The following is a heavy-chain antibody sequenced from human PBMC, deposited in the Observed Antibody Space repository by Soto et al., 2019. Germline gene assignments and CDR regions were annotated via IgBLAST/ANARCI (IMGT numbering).Heavy chain of an antibody. V-gene: IGHV3-23*01. CDR2: ISGSGGST. D-gene: IGHD6-19*01. Sequence: GGSLRLSCAASGFTFSSYAMSWVRQAPGKGLEWVSAISGSGGSTYYADSVKGRFTISRDNSKNTLYLQMNSLRAEDTAVYYCAKDRPLYSSGWYAPPHYFDYWGQGTLVTVSS. CDR1: GFTFSSYA. J-gene: IGHJ4*02. CDR3: AKDRPLYSSGWYAPPHYFDY.